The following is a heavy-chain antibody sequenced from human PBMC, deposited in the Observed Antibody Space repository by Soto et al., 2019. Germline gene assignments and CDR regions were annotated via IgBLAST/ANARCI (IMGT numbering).Heavy chain of an antibody. J-gene: IGHJ1*01. D-gene: IGHD2-15*01. CDR3: AGGSYGYCCWGRCPPAH. V-gene: IGHV1-69*01. CDR1: GGTFSSYA. Sequence: QVQLVQSGAEVKKPGSSVKVSCKASGGTFSSYAISWVRQAPGQGLEWMGGIIPIFGTANYAQKFQGRVTITADEFTSTAYVEVRRLRSGDTAVYYCAGGSYGYCCWGRCPPAHWGQGTLVTVSS. CDR2: IIPIFGTA.